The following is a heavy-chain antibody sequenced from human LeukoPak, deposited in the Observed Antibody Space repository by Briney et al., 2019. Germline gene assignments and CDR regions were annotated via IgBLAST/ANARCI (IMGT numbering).Heavy chain of an antibody. Sequence: GGSLRLSCAASGFTFSSYSMNWVRQAPGKGLEWVSSISSSSSYIYYADSVKGRFTISRDNAKNSLYLQMNSLRAEDTAVYYCAREVPWGSSGWYVPAFDIWGQGTMVTVSS. D-gene: IGHD6-19*01. J-gene: IGHJ3*02. CDR3: AREVPWGSSGWYVPAFDI. V-gene: IGHV3-21*01. CDR2: ISSSSSYI. CDR1: GFTFSSYS.